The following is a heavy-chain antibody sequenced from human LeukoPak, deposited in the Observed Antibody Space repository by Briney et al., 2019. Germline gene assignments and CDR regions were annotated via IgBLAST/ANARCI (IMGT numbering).Heavy chain of an antibody. CDR1: GFTFSSSA. CDR3: AKAVRLGAGVDHFDY. J-gene: IGHJ4*02. CDR2: ISYDGSNK. V-gene: IGHV3-30-3*01. D-gene: IGHD3-16*01. Sequence: GRSLRLSCAASGFTFSSSATHWVRQAPGKGLEWVAVISYDGSNKYYADSVKGRFTISRDNSKNTLYLQMNSLRAEDTAVYYCAKAVRLGAGVDHFDYWGQGTLVTVSS.